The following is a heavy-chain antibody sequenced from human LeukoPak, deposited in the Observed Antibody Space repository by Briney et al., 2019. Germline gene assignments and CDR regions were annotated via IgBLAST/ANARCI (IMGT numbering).Heavy chain of an antibody. V-gene: IGHV4-34*01. Sequence: NTSETLSLACAVYGGSFSGYYWSWIRQPPGKGLEWIGEINHSGSTNYNPSLKSRVTISVDTSKNQFSLKLSSVTAADTAVYYCARGCHGYNFYYYYYGMDVWGQGTTVTVSS. J-gene: IGHJ6*02. CDR1: GGSFSGYY. D-gene: IGHD1-1*01. CDR3: ARGCHGYNFYYYYYGMDV. CDR2: INHSGST.